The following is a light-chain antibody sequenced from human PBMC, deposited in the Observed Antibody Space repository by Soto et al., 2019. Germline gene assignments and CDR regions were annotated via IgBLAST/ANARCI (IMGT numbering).Light chain of an antibody. V-gene: IGLV2-8*01. CDR2: EVS. CDR3: SSYAGSNNFDV. J-gene: IGLJ1*01. CDR1: SSDVGGYNY. Sequence: ALTSAVSGSGFDGGGVRISCTGTSSDVGGYNYVSWYQQHPGKAPKLMIYEVSKRPSGVPDRFSGSKSGNTASLTVSGLQAEDEADYYCSSYAGSNNFDVFGTGTKVTVL.